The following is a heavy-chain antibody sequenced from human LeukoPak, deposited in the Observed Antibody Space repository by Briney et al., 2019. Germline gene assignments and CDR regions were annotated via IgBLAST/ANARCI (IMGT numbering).Heavy chain of an antibody. J-gene: IGHJ6*03. CDR2: INHSGST. CDR1: GGSFSGYY. CDR3: ARGLGVAAIDRPATWYYYYYMDV. V-gene: IGHV4-34*01. D-gene: IGHD2-15*01. Sequence: SETLSLTCAVYGGSFSGYYWSWIRQPPGKGLEWIGEINHSGSTNYNPSLKSRVTISVDTSKNQFSLKLSSVTAADTAVYYCARGLGVAAIDRPATWYYYYYMDVWGKGTTVTISS.